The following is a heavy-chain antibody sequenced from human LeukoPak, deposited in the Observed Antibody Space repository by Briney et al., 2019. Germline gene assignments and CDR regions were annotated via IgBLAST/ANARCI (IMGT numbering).Heavy chain of an antibody. J-gene: IGHJ4*02. D-gene: IGHD1-1*01. CDR2: IKPDGSAE. CDR3: AKGHTNLDPA. V-gene: IGHV3-7*01. Sequence: PGGSLRLSCATSGFTFSSNWMSWVRHAPGRGLDWVANIKPDGSAEYYAASVKGRFTVSRDNAKNSLYLQMNSLRGEDTAIYFCAKGHTNLDPAGDQGALVIVSS. CDR1: GFTFSSNW.